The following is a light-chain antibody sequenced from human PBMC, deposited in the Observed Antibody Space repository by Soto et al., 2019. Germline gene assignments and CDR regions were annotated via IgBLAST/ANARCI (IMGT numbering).Light chain of an antibody. CDR1: QSISSW. CDR3: QQYYSSPTWT. V-gene: IGKV1-5*01. CDR2: DAS. Sequence: HLTPYPSTLAASVLARGTITFRASQSISSWLAWYQQKPGKAPNLLIYDASSLESGVPSRFSGSGSETDFTLTISSLQAEDVAVYYCQQYYSSPTWTFCQVAKV. J-gene: IGKJ1*01.